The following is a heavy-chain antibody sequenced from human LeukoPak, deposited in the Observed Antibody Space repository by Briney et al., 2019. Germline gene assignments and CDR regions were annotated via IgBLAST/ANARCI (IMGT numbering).Heavy chain of an antibody. CDR3: ARPLNTMVREITTATDFFSYAMDV. J-gene: IGHJ6*02. V-gene: IGHV1-69*13. D-gene: IGHD3-10*01. CDR1: AGTFCSYA. Sequence: SVTVSCKASAGTFCSYAISWGRQAPGQGRESMGGILPSFGATKYSQKFQDRVTINADVSTTTVYMDLTSLSSEDTALYYCARPLNTMVREITTATDFFSYAMDVWGQGTAVTVSS. CDR2: ILPSFGAT.